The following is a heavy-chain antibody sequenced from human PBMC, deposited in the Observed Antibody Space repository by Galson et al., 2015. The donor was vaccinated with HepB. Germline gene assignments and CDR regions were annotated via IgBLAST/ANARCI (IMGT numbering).Heavy chain of an antibody. CDR3: ARGGENPAGRGHTSMDV. V-gene: IGHV4-34*01. CDR2: INHSGYT. J-gene: IGHJ6*02. Sequence: LRLSCAASGSTFSSHAMSWVRQPPGKGLEWIGEINHSGYTNYHPSLKSRVTMSIDTSKNQFSLILGSVTAADTAVYYCARGGENPAGRGHTSMDVWGQGTAVTVSS. CDR1: GSTFSSHA. D-gene: IGHD3-10*01.